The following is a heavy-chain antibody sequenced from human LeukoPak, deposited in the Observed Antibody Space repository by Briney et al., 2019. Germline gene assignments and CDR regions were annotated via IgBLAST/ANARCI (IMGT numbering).Heavy chain of an antibody. J-gene: IGHJ4*02. CDR2: MSYDGSNK. V-gene: IGHV3-30*18. CDR1: GFTFSNYG. CDR3: AKDGTSSWYGEFDY. D-gene: IGHD6-13*01. Sequence: PGGSLRLSCAASGFTFSNYGMHWVRQAPGKGLEWVAVMSYDGSNKYYADSVKGRFTISRDNSKNTLYLQMDSLRGEDTAVYYCAKDGTSSWYGEFDYWGQGTLVTVSS.